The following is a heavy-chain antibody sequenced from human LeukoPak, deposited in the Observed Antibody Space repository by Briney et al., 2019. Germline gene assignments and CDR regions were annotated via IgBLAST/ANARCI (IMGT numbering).Heavy chain of an antibody. CDR1: GFPFGDYA. CDR3: AKSETNVYGDYGAFDI. J-gene: IGHJ3*02. D-gene: IGHD4-17*01. CDR2: IRSKAYGGTT. V-gene: IGHV3-49*04. Sequence: PGRSLRLSCTASGFPFGDYAMSWVRQAPGKGLEWVGLIRSKAYGGTTEYAASVKGRFTISRDDSKSIAYLQMNSLKTEDTAVYYCAKSETNVYGDYGAFDIWGQGTMVTVSS.